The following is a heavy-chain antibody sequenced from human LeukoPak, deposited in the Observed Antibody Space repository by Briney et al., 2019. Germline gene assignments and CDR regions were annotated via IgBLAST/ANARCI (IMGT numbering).Heavy chain of an antibody. J-gene: IGHJ4*02. CDR1: RGSIIPYY. D-gene: IGHD4-17*01. V-gene: IGHV4-59*08. CDR3: ARLYRPTTVTPYYFDY. CDR2: VHHTGST. Sequence: SETLSLTCTVSRGSIIPYYWSWLRQSPGKGLEWVGYVHHTGSTDYYPSLKSRLTISVDTSKNQFSLKLSSVTAADTAVYYCARLYRPTTVTPYYFDYWSPGTLVTVSP.